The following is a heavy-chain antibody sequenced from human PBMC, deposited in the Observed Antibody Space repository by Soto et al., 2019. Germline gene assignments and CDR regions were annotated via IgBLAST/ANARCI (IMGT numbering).Heavy chain of an antibody. J-gene: IGHJ4*02. CDR1: GGSISSGGYS. Sequence: TSETLSLTCAVSGGSISSGGYSWSWIRQPPGKGLEWIGYIYHSVSTYYNLSLKSRVTISVDTSKNQFSLKLSSVTAADTAVYYCARELGYDILTGYYDYWGQGTLVTVSS. D-gene: IGHD3-9*01. V-gene: IGHV4-30-2*01. CDR2: IYHSVST. CDR3: ARELGYDILTGYYDY.